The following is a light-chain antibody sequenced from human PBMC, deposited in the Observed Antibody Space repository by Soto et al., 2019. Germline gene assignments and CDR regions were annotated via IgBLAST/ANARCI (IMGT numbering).Light chain of an antibody. J-gene: IGLJ3*02. V-gene: IGLV1-40*01. CDR1: SSNIGAGYD. CDR3: QSYDSRLSGWV. CDR2: GNS. Sequence: QSVLTQPPSVSGAPGQRVTISCTGSSSNIGAGYDVHWYQQLPGTAPKLLIYGNSNRPSGVPDRFSGSKSGTSASLAITGFRAEDEADYYCQSYDSRLSGWVFGGGTKLTVL.